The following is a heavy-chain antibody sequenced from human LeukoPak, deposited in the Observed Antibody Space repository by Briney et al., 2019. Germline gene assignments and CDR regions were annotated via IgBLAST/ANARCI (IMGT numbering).Heavy chain of an antibody. J-gene: IGHJ4*02. CDR1: GFTFSSYA. D-gene: IGHD6-19*01. CDR2: ISGSGGST. CDR3: AKVIGSGWYGY. V-gene: IGHV3-23*01. Sequence: GGSLGLSCAASGFTFSSYAMSWVRQAPGKGLEWVSAISGSGGSTYYADSVKGRFTISRDNSKNTLYLQMNSLRAEDTAVYYCAKVIGSGWYGYWGQGTLVTVSS.